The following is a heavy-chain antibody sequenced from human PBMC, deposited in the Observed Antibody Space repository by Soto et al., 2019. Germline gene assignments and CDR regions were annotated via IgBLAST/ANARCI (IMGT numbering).Heavy chain of an antibody. J-gene: IGHJ6*02. CDR2: IIPIFGTA. D-gene: IGHD2-2*01. CDR1: GGTFSSYA. CDR3: ARDLAAMGHGMDV. Sequence: SVKVSCKASGGTFSSYAISWVRQAPGQGLEWMGGIIPIFGTANYAQKFQGRVTITADESTSTAYMELSSLRSEDTAVYYCARDLAAMGHGMDVWGQGTTVTVSS. V-gene: IGHV1-69*13.